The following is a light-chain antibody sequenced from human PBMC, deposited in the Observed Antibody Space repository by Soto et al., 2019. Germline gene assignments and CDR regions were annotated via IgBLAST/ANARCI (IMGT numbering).Light chain of an antibody. J-gene: IGKJ4*01. CDR1: QSLESS. CDR2: AAS. V-gene: IGKV3-20*01. CDR3: QQYGVSPT. Sequence: DIVLTQSPATLSFSPGQRSTLSCRSSQSLESSLVWYQQKPGQAPRLLIYAASTRATGIPDRFSGSGSGIDFTLTISRLEPEDSAVYYCQQYGVSPTFGGGTKVDIK.